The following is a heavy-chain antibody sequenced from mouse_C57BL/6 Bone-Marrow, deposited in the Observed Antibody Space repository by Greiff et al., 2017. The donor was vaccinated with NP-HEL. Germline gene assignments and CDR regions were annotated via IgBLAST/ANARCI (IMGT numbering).Heavy chain of an antibody. CDR2: INPNNGGT. J-gene: IGHJ3*01. Sequence: EVQLQQSGPELVKPGASVKIPCKASGYTFTDYNMDWVKQSHGKSLEWIGDINPNNGGTIYNQKFKGKATFTADTSSNTAYMQLSSLTTEDSAIYYCARSIYDGYYGCAYWGQGTLVTVSA. CDR1: GYTFTDYN. CDR3: ARSIYDGYYGCAY. V-gene: IGHV1-18*01. D-gene: IGHD2-3*01.